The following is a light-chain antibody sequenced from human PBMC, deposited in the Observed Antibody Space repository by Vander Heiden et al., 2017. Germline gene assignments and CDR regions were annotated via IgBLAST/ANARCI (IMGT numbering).Light chain of an antibody. CDR3: HQYNNWPLYT. V-gene: IGKV3-15*01. CDR2: GAS. CDR1: QSVTSN. Sequence: DIDMTPTPGTLSVSPGERATLSCRASQSVTSNLAWYQQKPGRAPRLLIYGASTRATGIPARISGSGSGAEFTLTISSLQSEDFAVYFCHQYNNWPLYTFGQGTKLEIK. J-gene: IGKJ2*01.